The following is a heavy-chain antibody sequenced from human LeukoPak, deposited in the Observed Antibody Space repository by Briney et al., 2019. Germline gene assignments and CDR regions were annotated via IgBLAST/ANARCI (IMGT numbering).Heavy chain of an antibody. J-gene: IGHJ4*02. CDR3: ARGTRQSSNHYFDY. Sequence: SETLFLTCTVSGGSISTYYWSWIRQPPGKGLEWIGYIYYSGSTNYNPSLRSRVTISVGTSKTQFSLKLSSVTSADTAVFYCARGTRQSSNHYFDYWGQGTLVTVSS. CDR1: GGSISTYY. D-gene: IGHD4-11*01. CDR2: IYYSGST. V-gene: IGHV4-59*01.